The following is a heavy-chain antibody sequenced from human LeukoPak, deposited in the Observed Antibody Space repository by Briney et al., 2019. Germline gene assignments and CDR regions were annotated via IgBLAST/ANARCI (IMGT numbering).Heavy chain of an antibody. Sequence: SETLSLTCTVSGGSISSSYYYWSWIRQPPGKGLEWIGYIYYSGSTYYNPSLKSRVTISVDTSKNQFSLKLSSVTAADTAVYYCARSKRITIFGVVIGPPWLDYWGQGTLVTVSS. D-gene: IGHD3-3*01. CDR2: IYYSGST. V-gene: IGHV4-30-4*01. J-gene: IGHJ4*02. CDR1: GGSISSSYYY. CDR3: ARSKRITIFGVVIGPPWLDY.